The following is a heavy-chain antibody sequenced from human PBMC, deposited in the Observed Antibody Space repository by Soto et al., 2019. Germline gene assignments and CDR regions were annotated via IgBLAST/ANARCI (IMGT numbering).Heavy chain of an antibody. V-gene: IGHV5-51*01. D-gene: IGHD5-18*01. J-gene: IGHJ4*02. CDR1: GYIFRTSW. CDR3: ARSGGYAYDRPIPEHFFDY. CDR2: IYPGDSDT. Sequence: PGESLKISCKGSGYIFRTSWIGWVRQMPGKGLEWMGVIYPGDSDTKYSPSFEGQIIMSVDMSISTAYLQLNSLKASDTATYFCARSGGYAYDRPIPEHFFDYWGQGTLVTVSS.